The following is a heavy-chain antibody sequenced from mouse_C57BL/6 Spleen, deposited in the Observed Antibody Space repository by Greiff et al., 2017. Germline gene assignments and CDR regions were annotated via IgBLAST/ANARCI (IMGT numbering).Heavy chain of an antibody. CDR1: GYTFTDYN. V-gene: IGHV1-18*01. D-gene: IGHD2-4*01. CDR3: ARERYDYDYFDY. J-gene: IGHJ2*01. CDR2: INPNNGGT. Sequence: EVQVVESGPELVKPGASVKILCKASGYTFTDYNMARVKPSHGTSLEWIGDINPNNGGTIYNQKFKGKATLTVDKSLRTASMELRSLTSEDTAVDYCARERYDYDYFDYWGQGTTLTVSS.